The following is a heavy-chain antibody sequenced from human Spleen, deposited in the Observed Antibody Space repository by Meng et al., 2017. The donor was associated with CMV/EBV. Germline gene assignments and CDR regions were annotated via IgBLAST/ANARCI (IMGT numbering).Heavy chain of an antibody. J-gene: IGHJ4*02. D-gene: IGHD6-13*01. CDR1: GFTFSSYW. V-gene: IGHV3-7*01. CDR3: ARRISTGGAIYFDY. Sequence: GGSLRLSCAASGFTFSSYWMSWVRQAPGKGLEWVANIKQDGSEKYYVDSVKGRFTISRDNAKNSLYLQMNSLRAEDTAVYYCARRISTGGAIYFDYWGQGTLVTVSS. CDR2: IKQDGSEK.